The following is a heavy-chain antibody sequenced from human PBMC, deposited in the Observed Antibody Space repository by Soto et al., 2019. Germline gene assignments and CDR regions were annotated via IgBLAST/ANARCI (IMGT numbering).Heavy chain of an antibody. Sequence: GPPVKVSCKASGGTFSSYAISWVRQAPGQGLEWMGGIIPIFGTANYAQKFQGRVTITADKSTSTAYMELSSLRSEDTAVYYCARGAVGITMMVVVTHRSYYYGMDVWGQGTTVTVSS. J-gene: IGHJ6*02. CDR2: IIPIFGTA. D-gene: IGHD3-22*01. CDR1: GGTFSSYA. V-gene: IGHV1-69*06. CDR3: ARGAVGITMMVVVTHRSYYYGMDV.